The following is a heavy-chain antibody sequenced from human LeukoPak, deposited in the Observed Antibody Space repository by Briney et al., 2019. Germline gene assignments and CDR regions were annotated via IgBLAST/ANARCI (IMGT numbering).Heavy chain of an antibody. CDR2: IYYTGST. CDR1: GGSISNYY. V-gene: IGHV4-59*08. D-gene: IGHD6-13*01. J-gene: IGHJ4*02. CDR3: ARHGSMSWHFFYDY. Sequence: PSETLSLTCSVSGGSISNYYWSWIRQPPGKGLEWIGYIYYTGSTNYNPSLKSRVTISLDTSKNQFSLRLSSVSAADTAVYYCARHGSMSWHFFYDYWGQGTLVTISS.